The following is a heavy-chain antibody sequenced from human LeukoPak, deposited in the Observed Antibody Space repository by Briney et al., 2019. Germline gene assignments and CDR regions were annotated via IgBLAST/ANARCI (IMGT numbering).Heavy chain of an antibody. J-gene: IGHJ6*02. CDR1: GFTFSSYG. Sequence: GGSLRLSCAASGFTFSSYGMHWVRQAPGKGLEWVAFIRYDGSNKYYADSVKGRFTISRDNSKNTLYLQMNSLRAEDTAVYYCARARTSYSSWYLYGMDVWGQGTTVTVSS. CDR3: ARARTSYSSWYLYGMDV. D-gene: IGHD5-18*01. V-gene: IGHV3-30*02. CDR2: IRYDGSNK.